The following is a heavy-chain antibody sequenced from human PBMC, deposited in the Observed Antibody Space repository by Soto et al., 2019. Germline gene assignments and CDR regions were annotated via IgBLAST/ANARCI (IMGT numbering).Heavy chain of an antibody. CDR3: SSSSRYSTDV. CDR2: IYGTGNT. CDR1: GGSITSSFY. Sequence: QLQLQESGPGLVKPSETLSLSCTVSGGSITSSFYWGWIRQPPGKGLEWIGSIYGTGNTYYNPSLKGRVTISADTSKNQFSLSLISVTAADTAVYYCSSSSRYSTDVWGQGATVTVSS. V-gene: IGHV4-39*01. J-gene: IGHJ6*02. D-gene: IGHD6-13*01.